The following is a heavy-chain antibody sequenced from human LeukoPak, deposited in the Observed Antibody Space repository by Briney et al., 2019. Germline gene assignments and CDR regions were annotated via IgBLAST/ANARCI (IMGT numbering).Heavy chain of an antibody. V-gene: IGHV3-48*03. J-gene: IGHJ4*02. Sequence: GGSLRLSCAASGFSFSAYEMNWVRQAPGKGLEWISDISSGGTTTYYADSVKGRFTISRDNAKNSLYLQMNSLRAEDTAVYYCTTLTLATNLDYWGEGTLVSVSS. CDR1: GFSFSAYE. CDR2: ISSGGTTT. D-gene: IGHD1-26*01. CDR3: TTLTLATNLDY.